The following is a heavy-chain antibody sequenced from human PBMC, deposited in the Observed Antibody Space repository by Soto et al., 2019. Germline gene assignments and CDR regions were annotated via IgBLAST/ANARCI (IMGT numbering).Heavy chain of an antibody. V-gene: IGHV5-10-1*03. CDR2: IDPSDSDT. J-gene: IGHJ5*02. Sequence: EVQLVQSGAEVKKPGESLRISCRGFGFSFTAYWIDWVRQMPGKGLEWMGRIDPSDSDTSYSPSFQGHVTFSADKSTSTAYLQWNSLKPSDSAIYYCARSQLDRFDPWGQGTQVTVSS. CDR1: GFSFTAYW. D-gene: IGHD1-1*01. CDR3: ARSQLDRFDP.